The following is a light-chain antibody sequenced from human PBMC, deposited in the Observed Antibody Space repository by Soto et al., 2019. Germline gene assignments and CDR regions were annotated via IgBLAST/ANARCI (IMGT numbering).Light chain of an antibody. V-gene: IGKV1-33*01. CDR3: QQYKNLPYT. Sequence: DIRMTQSPSSLSASVGDRVTITCQASQDISRYLNWFQQRPGKAPKLLISDTSSLETGVPSRFSGSRSGSDVTFTISSLQPEDFATYYCQQYKNLPYTFGQGTKLDIK. CDR2: DTS. J-gene: IGKJ2*01. CDR1: QDISRY.